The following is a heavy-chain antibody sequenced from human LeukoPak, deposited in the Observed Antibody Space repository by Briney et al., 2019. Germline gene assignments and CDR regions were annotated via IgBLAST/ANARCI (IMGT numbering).Heavy chain of an antibody. CDR2: IYTSGST. J-gene: IGHJ4*02. CDR3: ARSRSYYDSSGLDY. CDR1: GGSISSYY. Sequence: SETLSLTCTVSGGSISSYYWSWIRQPAGKGLEWIGRIYTSGSTNYNPSLKSRVTMSVDTSKNQISLRLSSVTAADTAVYYCARSRSYYDSSGLDYWGQGTLVTVSS. D-gene: IGHD3-22*01. V-gene: IGHV4-4*07.